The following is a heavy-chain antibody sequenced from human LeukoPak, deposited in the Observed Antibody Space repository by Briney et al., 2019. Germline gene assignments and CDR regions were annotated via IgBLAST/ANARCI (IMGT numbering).Heavy chain of an antibody. CDR3: ARDQSRPHYYGSGSYYPAQYYYYGMDV. Sequence: GGSLRLSCAAPGFTFSSYGMHWVRQAPGKGLEWVAVIWYDGSNKYYADSVKGRFTISRDNSKNTLYLQMNSLRAEDTAVYYCARDQSRPHYYGSGSYYPAQYYYYGMDVWGQGTTVTVSS. CDR1: GFTFSSYG. CDR2: IWYDGSNK. V-gene: IGHV3-33*01. J-gene: IGHJ6*02. D-gene: IGHD3-10*01.